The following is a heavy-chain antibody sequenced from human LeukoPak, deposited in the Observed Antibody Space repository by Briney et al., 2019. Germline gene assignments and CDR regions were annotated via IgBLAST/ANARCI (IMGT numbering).Heavy chain of an antibody. CDR1: GYTFTSYG. Sequence: SVKVSCKASGYTFTSYGISWVRQAPGQGLEWMGWISAYNGNTNYAQKLQGRVTMSTDTSTSTAYMELRSLRSDDTAVYYCARDEAVGTVRYFEYWGQGTLVTVSS. CDR3: ARDEAVGTVRYFEY. V-gene: IGHV1-18*01. D-gene: IGHD3-9*01. CDR2: ISAYNGNT. J-gene: IGHJ4*02.